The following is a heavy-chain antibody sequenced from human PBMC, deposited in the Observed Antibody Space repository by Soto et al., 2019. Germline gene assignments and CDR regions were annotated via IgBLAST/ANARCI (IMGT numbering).Heavy chain of an antibody. J-gene: IGHJ4*02. CDR3: VKDAAAASGLLKN. CDR1: GFTFSTYS. V-gene: IGHV3-21*01. D-gene: IGHD6-13*01. Sequence: EVQLVESGGGLVKPGGSLRLSCTASGFTFSTYSMNWVRQAPGKGLEWVSSISMTGTYTYYADSVKGRFTISRNNAKNSLYLKRNSLRADDTAVFYCVKDAAAASGLLKNWGQGILVTVS. CDR2: ISMTGTYT.